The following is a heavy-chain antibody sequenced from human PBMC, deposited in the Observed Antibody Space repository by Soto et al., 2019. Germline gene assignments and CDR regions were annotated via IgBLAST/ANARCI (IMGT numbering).Heavy chain of an antibody. V-gene: IGHV3-23*01. CDR3: AKSLVRGVIITVPYYYYGMDV. CDR1: GFTFSSYA. CDR2: ISGSGGST. D-gene: IGHD3-10*01. Sequence: EVQLLESGGGLVQPGGSLRLSCAASGFTFSSYAMSWVRQAPGKGLEWVSAISGSGGSTYYADSVKGRFTISRDNSKNTLYLQMNSLRAEHTAVYYCAKSLVRGVIITVPYYYYGMDVWGQGTTVTVSS. J-gene: IGHJ6*02.